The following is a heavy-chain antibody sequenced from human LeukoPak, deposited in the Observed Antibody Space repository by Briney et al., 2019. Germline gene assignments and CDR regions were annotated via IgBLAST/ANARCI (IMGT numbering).Heavy chain of an antibody. V-gene: IGHV3-23*01. CDR3: AKRGDYYYYGMDV. CDR1: GFTFSGYA. CDR2: ISRGAGTT. J-gene: IGHJ6*02. Sequence: GGSLRLSCAASGFTFSGYAMDWVRQAPGKGLEWISSISRGAGTTYYAASVKGRFAISGDHSKNTVCLQMTSLRAEDTAVYYCAKRGDYYYYGMDVWGHGTTVTVSS.